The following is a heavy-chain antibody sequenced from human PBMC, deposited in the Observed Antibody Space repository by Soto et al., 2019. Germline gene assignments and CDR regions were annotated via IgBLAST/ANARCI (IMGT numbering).Heavy chain of an antibody. CDR2: ISVYNGHT. CDR3: ARCDFCDYVPPRDH. D-gene: IGHD4-17*01. J-gene: IGHJ4*02. Sequence: QVHLMQSGAEVKSPGASVRVSCKASGYTFSSYGVSWVRQAPGQGLEFMGWISVYNGHTNYAQKFQGRVTMTTDTSTSTAYLELRSLRSADTAVYFCARCDFCDYVPPRDHWGQGTLVTVSA. V-gene: IGHV1-18*01. CDR1: GYTFSSYG.